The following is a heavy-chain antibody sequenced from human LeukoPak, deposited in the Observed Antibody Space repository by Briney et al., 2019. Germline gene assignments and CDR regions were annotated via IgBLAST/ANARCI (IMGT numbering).Heavy chain of an antibody. CDR3: AKGSGNGYGSGPFDY. Sequence: PGGSLRLSCAASGFTVSSNYMGWVRQAPGKGLEWVSVIYSGGSTYYADSVKGRFTISRDNSKNTVSLQMSSLRAEDTALYYCAKGSGNGYGSGPFDYWGQGTLVTVSS. J-gene: IGHJ4*02. CDR2: IYSGGST. CDR1: GFTVSSNY. V-gene: IGHV3-53*01. D-gene: IGHD3-10*01.